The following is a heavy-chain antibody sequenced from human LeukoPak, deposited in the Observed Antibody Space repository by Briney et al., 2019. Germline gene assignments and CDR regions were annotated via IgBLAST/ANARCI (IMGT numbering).Heavy chain of an antibody. D-gene: IGHD3-3*01. V-gene: IGHV1-8*01. CDR2: MNPNSGNT. CDR1: GYTFTSYD. CDR3: ARVDYDFWSGYYTDSYYGMDV. J-gene: IGHJ6*02. Sequence: ASVKVSCKASGYTFTSYDINWVRQATGQGLELMGWMNPNSGNTGYAQKFQGRVTMTRNTSISTAYMELSSLRSEDTAVYYCARVDYDFWSGYYTDSYYGMDVWGQGTTVTVSS.